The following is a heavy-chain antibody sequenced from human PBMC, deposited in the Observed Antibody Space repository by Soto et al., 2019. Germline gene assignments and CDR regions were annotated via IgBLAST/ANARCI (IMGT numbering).Heavy chain of an antibody. J-gene: IGHJ4*02. CDR2: ISYDGSNK. V-gene: IGHV3-30*18. D-gene: IGHD6-19*01. CDR1: GFTFSSYG. CDR3: AKDRVAVAGDFDY. Sequence: HPGGSLRLSCAASGFTFSSYGMHWVRQAPGKGLEWVAVISYDGSNKYYADSVKGRFTISRDNSKNTLYLQMNSLRAEDTAVYYCAKDRVAVAGDFDYWGQGTLVTVSS.